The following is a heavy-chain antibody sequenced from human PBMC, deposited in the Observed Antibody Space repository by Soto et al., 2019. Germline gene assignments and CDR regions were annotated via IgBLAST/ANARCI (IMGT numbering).Heavy chain of an antibody. J-gene: IGHJ4*02. CDR2: IYYSGST. V-gene: IGHV4-31*03. Sequence: SETLSLTCTVSGGSLSSDGYYWSWIRQHPGKGLEWIGYIYYSGSTYYNPSLKSRVTISVDTSKNQFSLKLSSVTAAGTAVYYCARETAARGYFDYWGQGTLVTVSS. CDR3: ARETAARGYFDY. CDR1: GGSLSSDGYY. D-gene: IGHD3-10*01.